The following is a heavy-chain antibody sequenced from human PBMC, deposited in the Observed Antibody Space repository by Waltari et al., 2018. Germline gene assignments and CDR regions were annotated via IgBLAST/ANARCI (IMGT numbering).Heavy chain of an antibody. D-gene: IGHD4-17*01. Sequence: EVQLVESGGGVVRPGGSLRLSCAASGFIFNNYGMSWVRQVPGKGVEWVSGIDWNGGRTGYADSVEGRFTISRDNAKDSLLLQMNTLRAEDTALYHCARVSRKTTATMVAAFDIWGQGTMVTVSS. CDR3: ARVSRKTTATMVAAFDI. CDR2: IDWNGGRT. J-gene: IGHJ3*02. CDR1: GFIFNNYG. V-gene: IGHV3-20*01.